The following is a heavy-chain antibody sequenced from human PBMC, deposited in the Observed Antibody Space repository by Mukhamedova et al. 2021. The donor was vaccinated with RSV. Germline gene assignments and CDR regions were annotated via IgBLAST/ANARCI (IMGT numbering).Heavy chain of an antibody. D-gene: IGHD2-8*02. J-gene: IGHJ3*02. Sequence: GIVGDTYYPDSVQGRFTISREDAKNSLYLQMNSLRAGDTAVYYCVRESRGPYWDAFDIWGQGTMVTVSS. V-gene: IGHV3-13*01. CDR3: VRESRGPYWDAFDI. CDR2: GIVGDT.